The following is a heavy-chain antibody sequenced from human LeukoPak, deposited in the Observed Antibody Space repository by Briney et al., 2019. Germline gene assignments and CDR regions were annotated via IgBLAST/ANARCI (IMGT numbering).Heavy chain of an antibody. V-gene: IGHV3-30*04. Sequence: GGSLRLSCAASGFIFSHYAMHWVRLAPGKGLEWVAVVSYDGTNKYYADSVKGRFTISRDNAKNSLYLQMNSLRAEDTAVYYCARDLDAMVNYWGQGTLVTVSS. CDR2: VSYDGTNK. J-gene: IGHJ4*02. CDR1: GFIFSHYA. D-gene: IGHD5-18*01. CDR3: ARDLDAMVNY.